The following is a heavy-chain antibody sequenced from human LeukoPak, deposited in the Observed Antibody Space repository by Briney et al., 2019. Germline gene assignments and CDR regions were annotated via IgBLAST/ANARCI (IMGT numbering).Heavy chain of an antibody. CDR3: ARDYRIAAAATPWFDP. V-gene: IGHV4-4*07. D-gene: IGHD6-13*01. CDR1: GGSISSYY. CDR2: IYTSGST. Sequence: PSETLSLTCTVSGGSISSYYWSWIRQPAGKGLEWIGRIYTSGSTNYNPSLKSRVTMSVDTSKNQFSLKLSSVTAADTAVYYCARDYRIAAAATPWFDPWGQGTLVTVSS. J-gene: IGHJ5*02.